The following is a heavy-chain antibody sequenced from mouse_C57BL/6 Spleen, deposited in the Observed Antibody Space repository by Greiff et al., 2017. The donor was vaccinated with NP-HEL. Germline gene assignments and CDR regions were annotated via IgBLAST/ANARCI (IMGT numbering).Heavy chain of an antibody. J-gene: IGHJ2*01. V-gene: IGHV5-17*01. CDR2: ISSGSSTI. CDR1: GFTFSDYG. Sequence: EVHLVESGGGLVKPGGSLKLSCAASGFTFSDYGMHWVRQAPEKGLEWVAYISSGSSTIYYADTVKGRFTISRDNAKNTLFLQMTSLRSEDTAMYYCARRNTTVGNFDYWGQGTTLTVSS. D-gene: IGHD1-1*01. CDR3: ARRNTTVGNFDY.